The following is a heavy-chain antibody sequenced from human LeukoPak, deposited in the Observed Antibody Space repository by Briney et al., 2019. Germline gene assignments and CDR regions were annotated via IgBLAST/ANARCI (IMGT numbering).Heavy chain of an antibody. Sequence: GESLKISCKGSGYGFTSYWISWVRQMPGKGLEWMGRIDPSDSYTNYSPSFQGHVTISADKSISTAYLQWSSLKASDTAMYYCARGTITEIVGAISDYWGQGTLVTVSS. CDR1: GYGFTSYW. CDR2: IDPSDSYT. V-gene: IGHV5-10-1*01. D-gene: IGHD1-26*01. J-gene: IGHJ4*02. CDR3: ARGTITEIVGAISDY.